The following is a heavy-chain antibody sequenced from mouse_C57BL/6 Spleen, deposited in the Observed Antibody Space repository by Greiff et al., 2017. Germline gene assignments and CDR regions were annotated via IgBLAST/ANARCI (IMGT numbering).Heavy chain of an antibody. J-gene: IGHJ3*01. D-gene: IGHD2-1*01. V-gene: IGHV1-22*01. CDR2: INPNNGGT. CDR1: GYTFTDYN. CDR3: ARSGGNYVEGVAY. Sequence: VQLQQSGPELVKPGASVKMSCKASGYTFTDYNMHWVKQSHGKSLEWIGYINPNNGGTSYNQKFKGKATLTVNKSSSTAYMELRSLTSEDSAVYYCARSGGNYVEGVAYWGQGTLVTVSA.